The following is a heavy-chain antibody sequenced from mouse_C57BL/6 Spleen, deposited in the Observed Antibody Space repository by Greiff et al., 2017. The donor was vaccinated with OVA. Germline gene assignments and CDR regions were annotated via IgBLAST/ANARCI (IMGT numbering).Heavy chain of an antibody. CDR2: INPSNGGT. D-gene: IGHD1-1*01. Sequence: QVQLKQPGTELVKPGASVKLSCKASGYTFTSYWMHWVKQRPGQGLEWIGNINPSNGGTNYNEKFKSKATLTVDKSSSTAYMQLSSLTSEDSAVYDCAYGDTVVGYFDYWGQGTTLTVSS. V-gene: IGHV1-53*01. CDR1: GYTFTSYW. CDR3: AYGDTVVGYFDY. J-gene: IGHJ2*01.